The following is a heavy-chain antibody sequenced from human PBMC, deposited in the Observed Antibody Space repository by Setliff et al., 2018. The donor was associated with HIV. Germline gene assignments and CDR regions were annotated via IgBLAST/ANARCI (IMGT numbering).Heavy chain of an antibody. Sequence: ASVKVSCKTSGYTFTTSGISWVRQAPGQGLEWMGWISPDNGDTTTAQRFQGRVTMTRDTSINTAYLELSGLRSDDTAVYFCATQLSNSFDSWGQGTLVTVSS. D-gene: IGHD1-1*01. CDR1: GYTFTTSG. J-gene: IGHJ4*02. CDR3: ATQLSNSFDS. V-gene: IGHV1-18*01. CDR2: ISPDNGDT.